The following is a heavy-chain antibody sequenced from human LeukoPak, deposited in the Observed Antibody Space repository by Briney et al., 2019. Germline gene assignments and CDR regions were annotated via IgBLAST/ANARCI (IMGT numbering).Heavy chain of an antibody. V-gene: IGHV3-48*03. CDR1: GFTFSSYE. CDR2: ISSSGSTI. J-gene: IGHJ4*02. CDR3: ARDQTKHRRYFDWLLSAFDI. D-gene: IGHD3-9*01. Sequence: PGGSLRLSCAASGFTFSSYEMNWVRQAPGKGLEWVSYISSSGSTIYYADSVKGRFTISRDNAKNTLYLQMSSLRAEDSAVYYCARDQTKHRRYFDWLLSAFDIWGQGTLVTVSS.